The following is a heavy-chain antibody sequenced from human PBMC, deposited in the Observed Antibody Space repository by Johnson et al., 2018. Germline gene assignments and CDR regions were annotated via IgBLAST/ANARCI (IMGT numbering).Heavy chain of an antibody. D-gene: IGHD2-21*02. CDR1: GFTFDDYA. CDR2: ICWNSGSI. J-gene: IGHJ1*01. CDR3: ATGNYCGGDCFSLRYFQH. V-gene: IGHV3-9*01. Sequence: VQLVQSGGVVVQPGGSLRLSCAASGFTFDDYAMHWVRQAPGKGLEWVSGICWNSGSIGYADSVKGRFTISRDNAKNSLYLQMNSLRDEDTAVYYCATGNYCGGDCFSLRYFQHWGQGTLVTVSS.